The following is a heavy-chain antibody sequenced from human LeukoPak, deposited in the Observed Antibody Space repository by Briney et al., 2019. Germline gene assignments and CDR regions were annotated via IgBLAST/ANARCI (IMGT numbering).Heavy chain of an antibody. Sequence: PGGSLRLSCAASGFTFSSYAMSWVRQAPGKGLEWVSAISGSGGSTYYADSVKGRFTISRDNSKNMLYLQMNSLRAEDTAVYYCAKEVAVAGTGGWFDPWGQGTLVTVSS. CDR2: ISGSGGST. D-gene: IGHD6-19*01. CDR1: GFTFSSYA. V-gene: IGHV3-23*01. J-gene: IGHJ5*02. CDR3: AKEVAVAGTGGWFDP.